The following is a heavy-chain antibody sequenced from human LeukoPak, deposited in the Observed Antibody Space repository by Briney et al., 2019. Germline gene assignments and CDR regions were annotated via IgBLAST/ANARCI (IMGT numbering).Heavy chain of an antibody. Sequence: KPSETLSLTCAVYGGSFSGYYWSWIRQPPGKGLEWIGYIYYSGSTNYNPSLKSRVTISVDTSKNQFSLKLSSVTAADTAVYYCASIAVAGTQNFDYWGQGTLVTVSS. CDR1: GGSFSGYY. D-gene: IGHD6-19*01. J-gene: IGHJ4*02. CDR2: IYYSGST. CDR3: ASIAVAGTQNFDY. V-gene: IGHV4-59*08.